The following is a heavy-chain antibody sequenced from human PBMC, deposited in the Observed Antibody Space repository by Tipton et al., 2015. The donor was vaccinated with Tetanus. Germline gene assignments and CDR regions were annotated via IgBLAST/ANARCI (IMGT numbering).Heavy chain of an antibody. V-gene: IGHV4-39*01. CDR2: IYYSGST. J-gene: IGHJ4*02. Sequence: TLSLTCTVSGGSMSNNYWSWIRQPPGKALEWIGSIYYSGSTFNHPSLQSRVTISVDTSKNQFSPRLSSVTAADTAVYFCARHPPPYYYGSGSYLDYWGQGTPVTVSS. CDR3: ARHPPPYYYGSGSYLDY. D-gene: IGHD3-10*01. CDR1: GGSMSNNY.